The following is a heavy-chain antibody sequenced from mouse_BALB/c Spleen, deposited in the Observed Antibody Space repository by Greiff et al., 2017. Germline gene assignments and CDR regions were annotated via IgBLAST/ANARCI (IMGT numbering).Heavy chain of an antibody. D-gene: IGHD6-1*01. CDR1: GYNFTSYW. Sequence: QVQLKQPGAELVKPGTSVKLSCKASGYNFTSYWINWVKLRPGQGLEWIGDIYPGSGSTNYNEKFKGKATFTADTSSNTAYMQLSSLTSEDSAVYYCARRGQGSYYAMDYWGQGTSVTVSS. CDR3: ARRGQGSYYAMDY. V-gene: IGHV1-55*01. J-gene: IGHJ4*01. CDR2: IYPGSGST.